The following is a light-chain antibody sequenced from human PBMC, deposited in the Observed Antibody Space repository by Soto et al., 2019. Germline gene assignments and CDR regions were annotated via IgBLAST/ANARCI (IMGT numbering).Light chain of an antibody. CDR3: QQSYSAPVT. Sequence: DIQMTQSPSSLSASIGDRVTITCRASQSISSYLHWFQQKPGEAPKLLIQAASSLQSGVPSRFSGSGSGTDFTLTINRLQPEYFSFYYCQQSYSAPVTFGQGTKL. J-gene: IGKJ2*01. CDR1: QSISSY. CDR2: AAS. V-gene: IGKV1-39*01.